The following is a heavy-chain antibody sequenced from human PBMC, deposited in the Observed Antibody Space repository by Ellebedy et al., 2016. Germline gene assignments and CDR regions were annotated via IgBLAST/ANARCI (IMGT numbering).Heavy chain of an antibody. J-gene: IGHJ3*02. Sequence: GESLKISCAASGFTFSSYAMTWVRQAPGKGLEWVSAISASGGSIYYADSVKGRFTMSRDNSKNTLYLQMNSLRAEDTAVYYCATPDSSGYLDAFDIWGQGTMVTVSS. D-gene: IGHD3-22*01. CDR2: ISASGGSI. CDR1: GFTFSSYA. V-gene: IGHV3-23*01. CDR3: ATPDSSGYLDAFDI.